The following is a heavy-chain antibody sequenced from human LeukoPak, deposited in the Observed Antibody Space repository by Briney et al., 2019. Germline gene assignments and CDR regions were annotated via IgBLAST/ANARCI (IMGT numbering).Heavy chain of an antibody. V-gene: IGHV4-34*01. CDR2: INHSGST. CDR3: ARQHYYDSSGYPDAFDI. CDR1: GGSFSGYY. D-gene: IGHD3-22*01. Sequence: SETLSLTCAVYGGSFSGYYWSWIRQPPGKGLEWIGEINHSGSTNYNPSLKSRVTISVDTSKNQFPLKLSSVTAADTAVYYCARQHYYDSSGYPDAFDIWGQGTMVTVSS. J-gene: IGHJ3*02.